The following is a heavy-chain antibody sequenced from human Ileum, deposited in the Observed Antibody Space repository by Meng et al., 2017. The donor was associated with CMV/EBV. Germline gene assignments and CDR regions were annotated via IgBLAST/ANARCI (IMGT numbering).Heavy chain of an antibody. CDR1: GYTFSVYY. D-gene: IGHD1-14*01. V-gene: IGHV1-2*02. CDR3: ARGATTTLFHYYKEMDV. CDR2: INPNNAGT. Sequence: ASVKVSCKASGYTFSVYYVHWVRQAPGRGLEWLGWINPNNAGTSYAQTFQRRLTLTRDTSIDTAYMELIGLTSADTAVYYCARGATTTLFHYYKEMDVWGQGTTVTVSS. J-gene: IGHJ6*02.